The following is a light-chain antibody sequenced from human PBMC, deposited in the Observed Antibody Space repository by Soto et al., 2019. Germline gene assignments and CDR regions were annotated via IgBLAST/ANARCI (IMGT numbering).Light chain of an antibody. Sequence: DIVMTQSPDSLAVSLGERATINCKSSQSVLYSSNNKNYLAWYQQKPGQPPKLLIYWASTRESGVPDRFSGSGSGTDFTLTISSLQAEDVALYYCQQYYSTLPYTFGQGTKVDIK. J-gene: IGKJ2*01. V-gene: IGKV4-1*01. CDR2: WAS. CDR3: QQYYSTLPYT. CDR1: QSVLYSSNNKNY.